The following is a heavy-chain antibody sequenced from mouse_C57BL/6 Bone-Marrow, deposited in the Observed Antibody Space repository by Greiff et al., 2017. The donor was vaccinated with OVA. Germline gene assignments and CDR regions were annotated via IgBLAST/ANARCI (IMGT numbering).Heavy chain of an antibody. CDR2: ISSGSSTI. CDR3: ARPSKGWYFDF. V-gene: IGHV5-17*01. D-gene: IGHD1-3*01. Sequence: EVMLVESGGGLVKPGGSLKLSCAASGFTFSDYGMHWVRQAPEKGLEWVAYISSGSSTIDYADTVKGRYTISRDNAKNTLFLQLTSLRSEDTAMYYCARPSKGWYFDFWGTGTTVTVSS. J-gene: IGHJ1*03. CDR1: GFTFSDYG.